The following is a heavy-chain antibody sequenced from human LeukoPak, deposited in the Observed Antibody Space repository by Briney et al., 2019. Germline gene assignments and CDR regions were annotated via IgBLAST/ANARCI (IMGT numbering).Heavy chain of an antibody. CDR2: IYGGVST. CDR3: ARAIYYSNAYYYHYMDV. CDR1: GFIVSSSY. D-gene: IGHD4-11*01. Sequence: PGGSLRLSCAASGFIVSSSYMSWVRQAPGQGLEWVSVIYGGVSTYYADSVKGRFTISRDNSKNTLYLQMNSLRAEDTAVYYCARAIYYSNAYYYHYMDVWGKGTTVTVSS. J-gene: IGHJ6*03. V-gene: IGHV3-53*01.